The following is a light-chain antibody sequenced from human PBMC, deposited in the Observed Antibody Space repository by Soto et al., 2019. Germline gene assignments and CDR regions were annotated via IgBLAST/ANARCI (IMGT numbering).Light chain of an antibody. Sequence: QSVLTQPPSASGTPGQRVTISCSGSSSNIGSNYVYCYQQVPGTAPRLLMYRASQRPSGVPDRFSGSKSGTSASLAISGLRSEDEADYYCAAWDDSLNGLVFGGGTKLTVL. V-gene: IGLV1-47*01. CDR3: AAWDDSLNGLV. CDR2: RAS. CDR1: SSNIGSNY. J-gene: IGLJ2*01.